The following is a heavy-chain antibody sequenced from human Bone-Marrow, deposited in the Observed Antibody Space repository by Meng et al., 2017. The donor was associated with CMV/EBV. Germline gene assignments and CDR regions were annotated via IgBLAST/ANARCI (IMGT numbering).Heavy chain of an antibody. CDR3: AKDLGLLLRVFDY. J-gene: IGHJ4*02. CDR2: IWYDGSNK. V-gene: IGHV3-33*06. CDR1: GFTFSSYG. Sequence: GESLKISCAASGFTFSSYGMHWVRQAPGKGLEWVAVIWYDGSNKYYADSVKGRFTISRDNSKNTLYLQMNSLRAEDTAVYYCAKDLGLLLRVFDYWVQGTLDPVSS. D-gene: IGHD3-16*01.